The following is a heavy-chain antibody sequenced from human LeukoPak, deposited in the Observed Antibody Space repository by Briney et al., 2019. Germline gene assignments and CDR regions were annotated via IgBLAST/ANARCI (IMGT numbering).Heavy chain of an antibody. CDR2: LSGSGANT. D-gene: IGHD5-12*01. V-gene: IGHV3-23*01. CDR3: AKWLRSPYFFDS. Sequence: GGSLRLPCATSGFSFSNHAMTWVRQAPGKGLEWVSSLSGSGANTYYADSVTGRFTVSRDNSKNTLYLQMNSLRAEDTAIYYCAKWLRSPYFFDSWGQGTLVTVSS. J-gene: IGHJ4*02. CDR1: GFSFSNHA.